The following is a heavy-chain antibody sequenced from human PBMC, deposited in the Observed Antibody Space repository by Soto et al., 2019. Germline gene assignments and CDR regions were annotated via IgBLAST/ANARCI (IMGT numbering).Heavy chain of an antibody. J-gene: IGHJ4*02. CDR1: GFTFSSYS. CDR2: ISSSSSTI. CDR3: ARGPLYCSGGSCYSHFDY. V-gene: IGHV3-48*02. D-gene: IGHD2-15*01. Sequence: GGSLRLSCAASGFTFSSYSMNWVRQEPGKGLEWVSYISSSSSTIYYADSVKGRFTISRDNAKNSLYLQMNSLRDEDTAVYYCARGPLYCSGGSCYSHFDYWGQGTLVTVSS.